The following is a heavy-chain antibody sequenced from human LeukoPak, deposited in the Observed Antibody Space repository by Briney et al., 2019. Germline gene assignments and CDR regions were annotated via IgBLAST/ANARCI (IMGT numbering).Heavy chain of an antibody. CDR3: ARLAGLAFDY. Sequence: GGSLRLSCAASGFTFSSYSMNWVRQAPGKGLEWVSYITSGSTTIYYADSVKGRFTISRDNAKNSLYLQMNSLKDEDTAVYYCARLAGLAFDYWGQGTLVSVSS. CDR1: GFTFSSYS. CDR2: ITSGSTTI. V-gene: IGHV3-48*02. J-gene: IGHJ4*02. D-gene: IGHD2-21*01.